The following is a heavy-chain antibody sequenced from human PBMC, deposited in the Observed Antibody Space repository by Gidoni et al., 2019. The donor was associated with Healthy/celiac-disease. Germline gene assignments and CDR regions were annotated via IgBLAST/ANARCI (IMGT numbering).Heavy chain of an antibody. Sequence: TLSLTCTVSRGSISSGSYYWSWIRQPAGKGLEWIGRIYTSGSTNYNPSLKSRVTISVDTSKNQFSLKLSSVTAADTAVYYCARGDYDFWSDYYYGMDVWGQGTTVTVSS. CDR1: RGSISSGSYY. V-gene: IGHV4-61*02. CDR2: IYTSGST. CDR3: ARGDYDFWSDYYYGMDV. J-gene: IGHJ6*02. D-gene: IGHD3-3*01.